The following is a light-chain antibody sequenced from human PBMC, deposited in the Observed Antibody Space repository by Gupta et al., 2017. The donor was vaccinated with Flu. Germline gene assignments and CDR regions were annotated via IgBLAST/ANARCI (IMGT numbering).Light chain of an antibody. CDR3: RQENRYPRT. CDR2: EAS. V-gene: IGKV1-17*01. J-gene: IGKJ4*01. Sequence: DIQMTQSPSSLSASVGDRVTITCLASQGITNDLAWYQQKPGKAPKRLIYEASSSQSGVPSRFSGSGSLREFTLTISSLQPEDFPPYFCRQENRYPRTFSGGTKVEIK. CDR1: QGITND.